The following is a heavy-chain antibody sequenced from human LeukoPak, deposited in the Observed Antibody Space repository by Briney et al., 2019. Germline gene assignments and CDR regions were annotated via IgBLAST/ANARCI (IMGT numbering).Heavy chain of an antibody. J-gene: IGHJ4*02. Sequence: GGSLRLPCAASGFTLTNAWMSWVRQAPGKGLEWVGRIKSKKDGGTTDYAAPVKGRFTISRDDSKDTLYLQMNSLETEDIAVYYCATEYYGAYNYWGQGTLVTVSS. V-gene: IGHV3-15*01. CDR3: ATEYYGAYNY. D-gene: IGHD2-21*01. CDR2: IKSKKDGGTT. CDR1: GFTLTNAW.